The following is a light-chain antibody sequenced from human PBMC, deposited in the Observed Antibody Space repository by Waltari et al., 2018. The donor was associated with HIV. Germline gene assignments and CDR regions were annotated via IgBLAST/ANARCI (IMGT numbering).Light chain of an antibody. J-gene: IGLJ2*01. Sequence: QSALTQPPSPSGSPGHSVTLSCPGPIRDVAGHAYVSWYQQPSGKAPKRMIYEFTRRPSGVPDRFSGSKSANTASLTVSGLQAEDEADYYCTSYTRSTNLLFGGGTKLTVL. CDR1: IRDVAGHAY. V-gene: IGLV2-8*01. CDR2: EFT. CDR3: TSYTRSTNLL.